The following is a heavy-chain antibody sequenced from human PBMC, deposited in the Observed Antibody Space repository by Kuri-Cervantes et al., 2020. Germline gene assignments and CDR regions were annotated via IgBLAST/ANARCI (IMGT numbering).Heavy chain of an antibody. J-gene: IGHJ4*02. CDR1: GYTFTGYY. CDR2: IIPIFGTA. Sequence: SVKVSCKASGYTFTGYYMHWVRQAPGQGLEWTGWIIPIFGTANYAQKFQGRVTITADESTSTAYMELSSLRSEDTAVYYCARDNSSGWYFDYWGQGTLVTVSS. CDR3: ARDNSSGWYFDY. V-gene: IGHV1-69*13. D-gene: IGHD6-19*01.